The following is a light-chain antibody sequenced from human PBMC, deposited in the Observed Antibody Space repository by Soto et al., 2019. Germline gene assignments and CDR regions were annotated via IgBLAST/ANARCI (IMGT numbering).Light chain of an antibody. CDR1: TSNIGTNY. V-gene: IGLV1-44*01. CDR2: SDT. J-gene: IGLJ2*01. CDR3: TSWDDSLSAVV. Sequence: QSVLTQPPSASGTPGQRVTISCSGSTSNIGTNYVSWYQQLPGTAPKLLIYSDTQRPSGVPALFSGSKSGTSASLAISGLQSDDETDYYCTSWDDSLSAVVFGGGTQLTVL.